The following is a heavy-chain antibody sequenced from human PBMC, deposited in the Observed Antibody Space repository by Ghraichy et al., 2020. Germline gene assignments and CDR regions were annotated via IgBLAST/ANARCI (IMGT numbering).Heavy chain of an antibody. CDR3: ARDYSNSPSSTDYYYYYYMDV. J-gene: IGHJ6*03. V-gene: IGHV1-69*01. CDR1: GGTFSSYA. CDR2: IIPIFGTA. Sequence: VKVSCKASGGTFSSYAISWVRQAPGQGLEWMGGIIPIFGTANYAQKFQGRVTITADESTSTAYMELSSLRSEDTAVYYCARDYSNSPSSTDYYYYYYMDVWGKGTTVTVSS. D-gene: IGHD4-11*01.